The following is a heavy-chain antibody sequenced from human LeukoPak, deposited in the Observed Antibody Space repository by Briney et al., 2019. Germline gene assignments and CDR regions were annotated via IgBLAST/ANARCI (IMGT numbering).Heavy chain of an antibody. J-gene: IGHJ6*02. CDR2: ISGSGGST. V-gene: IGHV3-23*01. CDR1: GFTFSSYA. Sequence: GGSLRLSCAASGFTFSSYAMSWVRQAPGKGLEWVSAISGSGGSTYYADSVKGRFTISRDNSKNTLYLQMNGLRAEDTAVYYCAKLRGSFDWLLSSDYYYGMDVWGQGTTVTVSS. CDR3: AKLRGSFDWLLSSDYYYGMDV. D-gene: IGHD3-9*01.